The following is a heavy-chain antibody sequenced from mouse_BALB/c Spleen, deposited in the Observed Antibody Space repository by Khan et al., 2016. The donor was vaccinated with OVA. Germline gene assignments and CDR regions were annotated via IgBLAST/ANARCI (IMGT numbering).Heavy chain of an antibody. V-gene: IGHV6-6*02. CDR3: SHGRESAY. CDR1: GFTFSNYW. J-gene: IGHJ2*01. CDR2: IRLKSNNYAT. Sequence: EVKLEVSGGGLVQPGGSMKLSCVASGFTFSNYWMNWVRQSPAKGLEWVAEIRLKSNNYATHYAESVKGRFTISRYDSKSSVYLRMNNSIAEDTGRYYCSHGRESAYWGQGTTLTVSS. D-gene: IGHD1-3*01.